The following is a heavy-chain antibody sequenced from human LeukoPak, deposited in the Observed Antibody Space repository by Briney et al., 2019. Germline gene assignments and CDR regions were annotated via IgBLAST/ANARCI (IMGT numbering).Heavy chain of an antibody. CDR3: ARGRSITLLRGVAMSDGFDI. CDR1: GFTFSNYG. D-gene: IGHD3-10*01. V-gene: IGHV3-21*06. CDR2: TDSSGSYI. J-gene: IGHJ3*02. Sequence: PGGPLRPSSAASGFTFSNYGINGVRPAPGQGREWGSFTDSSGSYISYGDSVKGRFTISRDNAKNLLFLQMNGLRAEDTAVYYCARGRSITLLRGVAMSDGFDIWGQGAMVAVSS.